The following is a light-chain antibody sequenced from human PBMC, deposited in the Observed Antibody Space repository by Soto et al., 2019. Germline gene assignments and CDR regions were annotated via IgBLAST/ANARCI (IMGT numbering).Light chain of an antibody. CDR1: SSDIGGYNS. CDR2: DVS. CDR3: SSYAGSNNIV. J-gene: IGLJ1*01. Sequence: QSVLTQSPSASGSPGQSVTISCTGTSSDIGGYNSVSWYQQHPGKAPKVMIYDVSKRPSGVPDRFSGSKSGNTASLTVSGLQAEDEADYYCSSYAGSNNIVFGTGTKVTVL. V-gene: IGLV2-8*01.